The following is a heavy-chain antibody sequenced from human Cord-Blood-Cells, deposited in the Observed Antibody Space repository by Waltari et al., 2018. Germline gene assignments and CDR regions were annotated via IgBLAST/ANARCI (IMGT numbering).Heavy chain of an antibody. D-gene: IGHD2-2*01. CDR3: ARNSGLNCSSTSCYGHFQH. CDR2: LIPILGTA. CDR1: GGTFSSYA. Sequence: QVQLVQSGAEVKKPGSSVKVSCKASGGTFSSYAISWVRQAPGPGLEWMGGLIPILGTANYAQKFQGRVTITADESTSTAYMELSSLRSEDTAVYYCARNSGLNCSSTSCYGHFQHWGQGTLVTVSS. V-gene: IGHV1-69*19. J-gene: IGHJ1*01.